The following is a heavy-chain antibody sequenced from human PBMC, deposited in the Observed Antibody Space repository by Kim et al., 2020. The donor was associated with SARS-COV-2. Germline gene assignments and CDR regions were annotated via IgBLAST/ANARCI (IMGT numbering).Heavy chain of an antibody. Sequence: GGSLRLSCAASGFTFSSYGMHWVRQAPGKGLEWVAVISYDGSNKYYADSVKGRFTICRDNSKNTLYLQMNSLRAEDTAVYYCAKDRCSSTSCHGYYYYYGMDVWGQGTTVTVSS. J-gene: IGHJ6*02. CDR3: AKDRCSSTSCHGYYYYYGMDV. CDR2: ISYDGSNK. D-gene: IGHD2-2*01. V-gene: IGHV3-30*18. CDR1: GFTFSSYG.